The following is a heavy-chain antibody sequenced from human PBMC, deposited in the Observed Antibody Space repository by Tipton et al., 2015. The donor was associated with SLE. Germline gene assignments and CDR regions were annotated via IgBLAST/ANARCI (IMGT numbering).Heavy chain of an antibody. D-gene: IGHD5-18*01. CDR2: ISGSGSTI. V-gene: IGHV3-48*03. J-gene: IGHJ4*02. Sequence: SLRLSCAASGFTFSSYEMNWVRQAPGKGLEWVSYISGSGSTIYYADSVKGRFTISRDNAKNSLYLQMNSLRAEDTAVYYCARPSDTAMALQYWGQGILVTVSS. CDR3: ARPSDTAMALQY. CDR1: GFTFSSYE.